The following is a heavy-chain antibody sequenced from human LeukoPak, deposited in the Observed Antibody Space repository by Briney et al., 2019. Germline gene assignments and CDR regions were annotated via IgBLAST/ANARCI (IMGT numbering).Heavy chain of an antibody. V-gene: IGHV1-69*04. Sequence: SVKVSCKASGGTFSSYAISWVRQAPGQGLEWMGRIIPILGIANYAQKFQGRVTITADKSTSTAYMELSSLRSEDTAVYYCARAGIAALARDGAFDIWGQGTMVTVSS. CDR2: IIPILGIA. CDR1: GGTFSSYA. D-gene: IGHD6-13*01. CDR3: ARAGIAALARDGAFDI. J-gene: IGHJ3*02.